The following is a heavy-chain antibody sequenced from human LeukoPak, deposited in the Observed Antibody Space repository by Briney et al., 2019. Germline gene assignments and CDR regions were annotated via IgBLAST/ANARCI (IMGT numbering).Heavy chain of an antibody. Sequence: SETLSLTCAVYGGSFSGYYWRWVRQPPGKGVEWMGEINHSGSTKYNPSLRSGGTISVDTSKNQFTLKLNSVTAADTAVYYCASRYCSSTSCYTENCFDPWGQGTLVTVSS. V-gene: IGHV4-34*01. CDR1: GGSFSGYY. J-gene: IGHJ5*02. CDR3: ASRYCSSTSCYTENCFDP. CDR2: INHSGST. D-gene: IGHD2-2*02.